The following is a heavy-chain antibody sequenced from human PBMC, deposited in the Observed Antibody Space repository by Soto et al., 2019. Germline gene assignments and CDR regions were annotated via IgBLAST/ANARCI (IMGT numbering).Heavy chain of an antibody. CDR2: ISGSGGST. V-gene: IGHV3-23*01. CDR3: AKVWHSYGLGYYYYYGMDV. CDR1: GFTFSSYA. Sequence: GGSLRLSCAASGFTFSSYAMSWVRQAPGKGLEWVSAISGSGGSTYYADSVKDRFTISRDNSKNTLYLQMNSLRAEDTAVYYCAKVWHSYGLGYYYYYGMDVWGQGTTVTVSS. J-gene: IGHJ6*02. D-gene: IGHD5-18*01.